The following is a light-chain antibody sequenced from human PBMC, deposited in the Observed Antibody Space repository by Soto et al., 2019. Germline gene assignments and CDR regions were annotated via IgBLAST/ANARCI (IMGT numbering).Light chain of an antibody. J-gene: IGKJ2*01. CDR2: CAS. V-gene: IGKV3-20*01. CDR3: QQYGSSPFT. Sequence: EIVLTQSPGTLSLSPGERATLSCRATQSVISRFLAWYQQKPGQAPRLLIYCASSRATGIPDRFSGSGSGTDFTLTISRLEPEDFAVFYCQQYGSSPFTFGQGTKLEIK. CDR1: QSVISRF.